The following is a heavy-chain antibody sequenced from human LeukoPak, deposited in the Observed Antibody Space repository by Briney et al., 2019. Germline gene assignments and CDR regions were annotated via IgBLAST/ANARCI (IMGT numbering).Heavy chain of an antibody. CDR2: ISYDGSNK. V-gene: IGHV3-30*03. J-gene: IGHJ4*02. Sequence: PGGSLRLSCAASGFTFSSYGMHWVRQAPGKGLEWVAVISYDGSNKYYADSVKGRFTISKDNSKNILYLQMNSLRAEDTAVYYCARDKGLTGYTRPVDYWGQGTLVTVSS. CDR1: GFTFSSYG. CDR3: ARDKGLTGYTRPVDY. D-gene: IGHD3-9*01.